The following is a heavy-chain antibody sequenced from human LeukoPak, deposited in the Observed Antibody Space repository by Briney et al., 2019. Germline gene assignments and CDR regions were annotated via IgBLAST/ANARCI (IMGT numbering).Heavy chain of an antibody. D-gene: IGHD6-13*01. J-gene: IGHJ6*03. CDR2: IRYDGSNK. CDR1: GFTFSSYG. Sequence: PGGSLRLSCAASGFTFSSYGMHWVRQAPGKGLEWVAFIRYDGSNKYYADSVKGRFTISRDNSKNTLYLQMNSLRAEDTAVYYWAKMIAAARIYYYMDVWGKGTTVTISS. V-gene: IGHV3-30*02. CDR3: AKMIAAARIYYYMDV.